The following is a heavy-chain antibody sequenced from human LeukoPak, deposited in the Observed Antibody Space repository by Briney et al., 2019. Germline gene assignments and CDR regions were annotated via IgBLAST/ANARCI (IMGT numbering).Heavy chain of an antibody. J-gene: IGHJ4*02. D-gene: IGHD7-27*01. CDR3: ARLAWGRLDY. CDR2: IYQSGST. CDR1: GYSISSGYY. Sequence: SETLSLTCIVSGYSISSGYYWGWIRQPPGKGLEWIGSIYQSGSTYYNPSLKSRVTISVDTSKNQFSLKLSSVTAADTAVYYCARLAWGRLDYWGQGTLVTVSS. V-gene: IGHV4-38-2*02.